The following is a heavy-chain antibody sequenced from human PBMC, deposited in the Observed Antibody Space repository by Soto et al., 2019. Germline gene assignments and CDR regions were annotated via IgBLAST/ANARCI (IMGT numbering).Heavy chain of an antibody. CDR2: INHSGST. V-gene: IGHV4-34*01. D-gene: IGHD2-15*01. Sequence: SETLSLTCAVYGGSFSGYYWSWIRQPPGKGLEWIGEINHSGSTNYNPSLKSRVTISVDTSKNQFSLKLSSVTAADTAVYYCARGPRGYCSGGSCYLPDYWGQGTLVTVSS. CDR3: ARGPRGYCSGGSCYLPDY. J-gene: IGHJ4*02. CDR1: GGSFSGYY.